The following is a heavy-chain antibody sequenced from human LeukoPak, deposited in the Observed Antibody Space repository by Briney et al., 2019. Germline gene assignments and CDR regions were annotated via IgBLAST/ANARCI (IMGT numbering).Heavy chain of an antibody. V-gene: IGHV1-8*01. D-gene: IGHD5-24*01. CDR1: GYTFSSYA. CDR3: ARGSSEEMATIAY. J-gene: IGHJ4*02. Sequence: ASVRVSCKASGYTFSSYAINWVRQATGQGLEWMGWMNPSNGNTGFAQKFQGRLTMARDTSISTAYMELRSLRSEDTAVYFCARGSSEEMATIAYWGQGTLVTVSS. CDR2: MNPSNGNT.